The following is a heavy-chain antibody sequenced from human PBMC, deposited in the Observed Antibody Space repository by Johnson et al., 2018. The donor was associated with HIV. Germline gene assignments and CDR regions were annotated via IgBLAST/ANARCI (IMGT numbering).Heavy chain of an antibody. CDR3: AKTEDAFEI. Sequence: QVQLVESGGGVVQPGRSLRLSCAASGFTFSSYAMHWVRQAPAKGLQWVAVISYDGSDKDYADSVKGRFTIYRDNSKKTLYLQMNSRRAEDTAVYYCAKTEDAFEIWGQGTMVTVAS. CDR1: GFTFSSYA. J-gene: IGHJ3*02. CDR2: ISYDGSDK. V-gene: IGHV3-30*18.